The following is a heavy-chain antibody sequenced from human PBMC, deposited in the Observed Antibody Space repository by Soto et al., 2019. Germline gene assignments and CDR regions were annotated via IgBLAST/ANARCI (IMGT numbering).Heavy chain of an antibody. CDR3: VRDGGGFRYFCGFFDY. Sequence: GGSLRLSCAATGFTFSGYGMHWVRQAPGKGLEWVAVVRHDGSNIYYADSVKGRFTISRDNSKNTLDLQMNSLRAEDTAVYYCVRDGGGFRYFCGFFDYWGQGTLVTVSS. CDR2: VRHDGSNI. J-gene: IGHJ4*02. D-gene: IGHD5-18*01. CDR1: GFTFSGYG. V-gene: IGHV3-33*01.